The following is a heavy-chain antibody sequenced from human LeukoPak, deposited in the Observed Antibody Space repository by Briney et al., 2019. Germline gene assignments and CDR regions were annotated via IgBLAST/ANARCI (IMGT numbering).Heavy chain of an antibody. Sequence: GGSLRRSCAASEFASSTYNMNWVRQAPGKGLEWVSYISTGSSTTYYADSVKGRFTISRDNVENSLYLQMNSLRDEDTAVYYCARVAAGYSVNYFDYWGQGTLVTVSS. CDR2: ISTGSSTT. V-gene: IGHV3-48*02. J-gene: IGHJ4*02. CDR3: ARVAAGYSVNYFDY. D-gene: IGHD4-23*01. CDR1: EFASSTYN.